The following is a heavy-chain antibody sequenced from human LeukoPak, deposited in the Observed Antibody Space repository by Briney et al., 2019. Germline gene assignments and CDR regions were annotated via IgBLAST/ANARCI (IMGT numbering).Heavy chain of an antibody. V-gene: IGHV3-23*01. Sequence: GGSLRLSCAASGFTFSSYAMSWVRQAPGKGLEWVSAISGSGGSTYYADSVKGRFTISRDNSKNTLYLQMNSLRAEDTAVYYCAKDPWGYSSGWVFDYWGQGTLVTVSS. CDR2: ISGSGGST. CDR1: GFTFSSYA. D-gene: IGHD6-19*01. CDR3: AKDPWGYSSGWVFDY. J-gene: IGHJ4*02.